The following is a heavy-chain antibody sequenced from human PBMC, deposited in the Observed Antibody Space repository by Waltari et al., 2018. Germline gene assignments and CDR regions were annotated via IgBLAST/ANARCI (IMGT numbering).Heavy chain of an antibody. J-gene: IGHJ6*02. V-gene: IGHV1-18*01. CDR1: GYTFTSYG. CDR2: ISAYNGNT. Sequence: QVQLVQSGAEVKKPGASVKVSCKASGYTFTSYGISWVRQAPGQGLEWMGWISAYNGNTNYAQKLQGRVTMTTDTSTSTAYMELRSLRSDDTAVYYCARALKLELRYYYYGMDVWGQGTTVTVSS. CDR3: ARALKLELRYYYYGMDV. D-gene: IGHD2-15*01.